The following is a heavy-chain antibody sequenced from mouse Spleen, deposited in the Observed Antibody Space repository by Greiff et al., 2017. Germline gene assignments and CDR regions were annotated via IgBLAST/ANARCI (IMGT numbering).Heavy chain of an antibody. V-gene: IGHV1-77*01. D-gene: IGHD1-1*01. CDR1: GYTFTDYY. CDR2: IYPGSGNT. J-gene: IGHJ2*01. CDR3: ARATTVVGDY. Sequence: QVHVKQSGAELARPGASVKLSCKASGYTFTDYYINWVKQRTGQGLEWIGEIYPGSGNTYYNEKFKGKATLTADKSSSTAYMQLSSLTSEDSAVYFCARATTVVGDYWGQGTTLTVSS.